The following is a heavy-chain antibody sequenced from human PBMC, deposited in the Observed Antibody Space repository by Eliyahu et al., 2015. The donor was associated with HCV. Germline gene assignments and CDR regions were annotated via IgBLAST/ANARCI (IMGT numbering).Heavy chain of an antibody. CDR3: VKAPSSAWFYFDY. CDR1: GFXFSSYG. Sequence: QVQLVESGGGVVQPGSSLRLSCAASGFXFSSYGMHWVRQAPGKGLEWVAMISFDGSSEFYPDSVKGRFTISRDNSKKTLYLQMNSLRAEDTGVYYCVKAPSSAWFYFDYWGQGTLVTVSS. D-gene: IGHD6-19*01. J-gene: IGHJ4*02. CDR2: ISFDGSSE. V-gene: IGHV3-30*18.